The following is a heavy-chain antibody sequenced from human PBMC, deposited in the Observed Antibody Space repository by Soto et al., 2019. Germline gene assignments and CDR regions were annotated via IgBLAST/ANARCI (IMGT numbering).Heavy chain of an antibody. D-gene: IGHD1-1*01. CDR2: IAYDGRNK. CDR1: GFTFSSYA. CDR3: AREPERVFDY. J-gene: IGHJ4*02. Sequence: QVQLVESGGGVVQPGRSLRLYYAASGFTFSSYAMHWVRQAPGKGLEWVAVIAYDGRNKYYADSVKGRFTISRDNSKNTLYLQMNSLRIEDTAVYYCAREPERVFDYWGQGTLVTVSS. V-gene: IGHV3-30*04.